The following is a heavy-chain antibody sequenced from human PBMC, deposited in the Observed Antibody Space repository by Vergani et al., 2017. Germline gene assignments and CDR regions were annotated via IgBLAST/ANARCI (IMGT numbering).Heavy chain of an antibody. CDR1: GGSISSSSYY. D-gene: IGHD6-6*01. CDR2: IYYSVST. V-gene: IGHV4-39*01. J-gene: IGHJ6*03. CDR3: ARSAREYYYYMDV. Sequence: QLQLQESGPGLVKPSETLSLTCTVSGGSISSSSYYWGWIRQPPGKGLEWIGSIYYSVSTYYNPSLKSRVTISVDTSKNQFSLKLSSVTAADTAVYYCARSAREYYYYMDVWGKGTTVTVSS.